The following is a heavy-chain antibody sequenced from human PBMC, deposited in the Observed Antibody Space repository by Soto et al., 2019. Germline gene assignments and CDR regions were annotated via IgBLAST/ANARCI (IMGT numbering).Heavy chain of an antibody. CDR2: IYYSGST. V-gene: IGHV4-39*01. CDR1: GGSISSSSYY. J-gene: IGHJ4*02. D-gene: IGHD6-19*01. Sequence: QLQLQESGPGLVKTSETLSLTCTVSGGSISSSSYYWGWIRQPPGKGLEWIGSIYYSGSTYYNPSLKSRVTISVDTSKNQFSLKLSSVTAADTAVYYCARHVPYDKQWLVLGHYFDYWGQGTLVTVSS. CDR3: ARHVPYDKQWLVLGHYFDY.